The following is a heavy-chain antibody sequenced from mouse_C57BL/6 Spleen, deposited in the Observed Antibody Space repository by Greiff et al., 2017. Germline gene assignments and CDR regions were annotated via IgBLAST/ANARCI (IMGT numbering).Heavy chain of an antibody. CDR2: IRLKSDNYAT. CDR3: TQGGYFGV. V-gene: IGHV6-3*01. Sequence: EVKVEESGGGLVQPGGSMKLSCVASGFTFSNYWMNWVRQSPEKGLEWVAQIRLKSDNYATHYAETVKGRFTISRDDSKSSVYLQMNNLRAEDTGVYYCTQGGYFGVWGTGATVTVSS. J-gene: IGHJ1*03. CDR1: GFTFSNYW.